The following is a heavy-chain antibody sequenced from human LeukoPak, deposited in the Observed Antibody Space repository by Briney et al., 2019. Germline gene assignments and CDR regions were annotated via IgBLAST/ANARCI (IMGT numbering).Heavy chain of an antibody. J-gene: IGHJ6*02. V-gene: IGHV3-30*18. CDR1: GFSFSSYG. D-gene: IGHD3-22*01. CDR3: AKSTAYSITMIVVIKPMDV. Sequence: PGRSLRLSCAASGFSFSSYGLHWVRQAPGKGLEWVAVISYDGSNKYYADSVRGRFTISRDNSKNTLYLQMNSLRAEDTAVYYCAKSTAYSITMIVVIKPMDVWGQGTTVTVSS. CDR2: ISYDGSNK.